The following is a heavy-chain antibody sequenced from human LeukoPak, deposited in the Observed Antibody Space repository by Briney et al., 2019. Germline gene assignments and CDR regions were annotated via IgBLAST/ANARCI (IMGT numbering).Heavy chain of an antibody. J-gene: IGHJ4*02. CDR2: IYPGDSDT. CDR3: ARGDYGDYRVFYTLFDY. Sequence: GESLKTSCNGSGYSFTSYWIGWVRQMPGKGLEWMGIIYPGDSDTRYSPSFQGQVTISAEKSISTAYLQWSSLKASDTAMYYCARGDYGDYRVFYTLFDYWGQGTLVTVSS. CDR1: GYSFTSYW. V-gene: IGHV5-51*01. D-gene: IGHD4-17*01.